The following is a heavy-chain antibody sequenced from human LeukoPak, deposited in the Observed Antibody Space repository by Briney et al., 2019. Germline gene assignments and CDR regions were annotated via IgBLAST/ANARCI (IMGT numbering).Heavy chain of an antibody. CDR2: ISSSSSTI. CDR3: ARDTSSGWYDTAAFDI. CDR1: GFTFSSCS. J-gene: IGHJ3*02. Sequence: GGSLRLSCAASGFTFSSCSMNWVRQAPGKGLEWVSYISSSSSTIYYADSVKGRFTISRDNAKNSLYLQMNSLRAEDTAVYYCARDTSSGWYDTAAFDIWGQGTMVTVSS. D-gene: IGHD6-19*01. V-gene: IGHV3-48*04.